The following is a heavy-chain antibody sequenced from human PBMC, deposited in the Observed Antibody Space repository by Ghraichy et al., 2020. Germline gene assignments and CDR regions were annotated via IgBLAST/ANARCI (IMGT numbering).Heavy chain of an antibody. CDR1: GFTFSTYW. CDR3: ARTAFCGSNCHYYFDF. Sequence: GGSLRLSCEASGFTFSTYWMHWVRQAPGKGLEWVSRINPAGTSTNYADSVKGRFTISRDNARNMLSLQLNSLRAEDTAVYFCARTAFCGSNCHYYFDFWGQGTLVTGSS. J-gene: IGHJ4*02. D-gene: IGHD2-21*01. V-gene: IGHV3-74*01. CDR2: INPAGTST.